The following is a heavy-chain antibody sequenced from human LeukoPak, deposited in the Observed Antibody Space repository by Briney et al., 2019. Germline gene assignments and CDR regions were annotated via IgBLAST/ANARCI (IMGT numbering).Heavy chain of an antibody. V-gene: IGHV1-8*02. CDR2: IHPYSGNT. J-gene: IGHJ4*02. CDR3: ARVVVGAAGGREFDH. D-gene: IGHD6-13*01. Sequence: ASVKVSCKASGYTFTSYGISWVRQATGQGLEWMGWIHPYSGNTGYAQMFQGRVTVTRDTSISTVYMELSDLRSDDTAVYYCARVVVGAAGGREFDHWGQGTLVTVSS. CDR1: GYTFTSYG.